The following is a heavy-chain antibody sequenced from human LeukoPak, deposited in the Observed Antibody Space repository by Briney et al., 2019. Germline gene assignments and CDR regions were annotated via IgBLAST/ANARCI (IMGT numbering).Heavy chain of an antibody. Sequence: GESLKISCKGSGYSFISYWIGWVRQMPGKGLEWMGIIYPGDSDTRYSPSFQGQVTISADKSISTAYVQWSSLKASDTAMYYCAGRIAVAGTDYFDYWGQGTLVTVSS. V-gene: IGHV5-51*01. CDR3: AGRIAVAGTDYFDY. D-gene: IGHD6-19*01. J-gene: IGHJ4*02. CDR1: GYSFISYW. CDR2: IYPGDSDT.